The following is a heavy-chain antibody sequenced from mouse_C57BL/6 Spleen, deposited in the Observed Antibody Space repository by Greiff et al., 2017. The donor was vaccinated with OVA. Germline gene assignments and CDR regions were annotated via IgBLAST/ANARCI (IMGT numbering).Heavy chain of an antibody. J-gene: IGHJ2*01. Sequence: EVQRVESGPGLVKPSQSLSLTCSVTGYSITSGYYWYWIRQFPGNKLEWMGYISYDGSNNYNPSLKNRISITRDTSKNQFFLKLNSVTTEDTATYYCAREGYGNYGFDYWGQGTTLTVSS. V-gene: IGHV3-6*01. CDR2: ISYDGSN. D-gene: IGHD2-10*02. CDR3: AREGYGNYGFDY. CDR1: GYSITSGYY.